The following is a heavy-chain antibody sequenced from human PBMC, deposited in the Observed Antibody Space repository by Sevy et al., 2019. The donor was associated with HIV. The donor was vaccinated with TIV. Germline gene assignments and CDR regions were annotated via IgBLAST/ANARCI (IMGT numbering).Heavy chain of an antibody. Sequence: SETLSLTCSVSGGSISNSGYYWGWIRQPPGKGLEWIGNIYYIGNTYYKPSLKSRVTISVDTSKNQFSLQLSSVTAADTAVYYCARWTMGITMIQGEFDSWGQGTLVTVSS. CDR1: GGSISNSGYY. D-gene: IGHD3-10*01. CDR2: IYYIGNT. J-gene: IGHJ5*01. V-gene: IGHV4-39*01. CDR3: ARWTMGITMIQGEFDS.